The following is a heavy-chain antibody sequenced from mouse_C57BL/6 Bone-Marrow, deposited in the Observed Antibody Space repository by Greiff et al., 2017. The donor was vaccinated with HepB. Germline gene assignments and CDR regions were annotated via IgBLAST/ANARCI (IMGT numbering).Heavy chain of an antibody. J-gene: IGHJ2*01. CDR3: ASLYYSNYLYY. V-gene: IGHV5-6*02. D-gene: IGHD2-5*01. CDR1: GFTFSSYG. CDR2: ISSGGSYT. Sequence: DVMLVESGGDLVKPGGSLKLSCAASGFTFSSYGMSWVRQTPDKRLEWVATISSGGSYTYYPDSVKGRFTISRDNAKNTLYLQMSSLKSDDTAMYYCASLYYSNYLYYWGQGTTLTVSS.